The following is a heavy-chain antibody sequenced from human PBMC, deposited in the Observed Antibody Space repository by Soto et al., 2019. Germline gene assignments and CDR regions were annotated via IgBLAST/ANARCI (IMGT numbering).Heavy chain of an antibody. J-gene: IGHJ6*03. CDR3: ASFSPPHSNSQYYYYYMDV. Sequence: QVQLVQSGAEVKKPGASVKVSCKASGYTFTSYYMHGVRQAHGQGLEWMGIINPSGGSTSYAQKFQGRVNMTRDTSTSPVYMELSSLRSEDTAVYYCASFSPPHSNSQYYYYYMDVWGKGTTVTVSS. D-gene: IGHD4-4*01. V-gene: IGHV1-46*03. CDR1: GYTFTSYY. CDR2: INPSGGST.